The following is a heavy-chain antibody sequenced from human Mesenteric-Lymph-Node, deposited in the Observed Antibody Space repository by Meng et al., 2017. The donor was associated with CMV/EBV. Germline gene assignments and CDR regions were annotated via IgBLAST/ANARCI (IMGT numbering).Heavy chain of an antibody. Sequence: GESLKISCAASGFTFSNYANNWVRQAPGKGLEWVSRINSDGSSTSYADSVKGRFTISRDNAKNTLYLQMNSLRAEDTAVYYCARDPGYYYDSSEYYFDYWGQGTLVTVSS. CDR1: GFTFSNYA. V-gene: IGHV3-74*01. D-gene: IGHD3-22*01. CDR3: ARDPGYYYDSSEYYFDY. CDR2: INSDGSST. J-gene: IGHJ4*02.